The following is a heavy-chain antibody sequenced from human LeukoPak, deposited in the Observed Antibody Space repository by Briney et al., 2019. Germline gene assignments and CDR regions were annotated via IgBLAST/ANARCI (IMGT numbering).Heavy chain of an antibody. Sequence: PGGSLRLSCAASGFTFSDYYMSWIRQAPGKGREWVSYIGSSGRTIYYADSVKGRFTISRDNAKNSLYLQMNSLRAEDTAVYYCARAQMYYYDSSGLGAFDIWGQGTMVTVSS. CDR2: IGSSGRTI. CDR1: GFTFSDYY. J-gene: IGHJ3*02. CDR3: ARAQMYYYDSSGLGAFDI. D-gene: IGHD3-22*01. V-gene: IGHV3-11*04.